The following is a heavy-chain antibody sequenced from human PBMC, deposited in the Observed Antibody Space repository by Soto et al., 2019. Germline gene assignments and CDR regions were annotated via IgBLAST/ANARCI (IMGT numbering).Heavy chain of an antibody. V-gene: IGHV4-59*08. CDR3: ARYGSSTSNDAFDI. CDR2: IYYSGST. CDR1: GGSISSYY. D-gene: IGHD2-2*01. Sequence: PSETLSLTCTVSGGSISSYYWSWIRQPPGKGLEWIGYIYYSGSTNYNPSLKSRVTISVDTSKNQFSLKLSSVTAADTAVYYCARYGSSTSNDAFDIWGQGTMVTVS. J-gene: IGHJ3*02.